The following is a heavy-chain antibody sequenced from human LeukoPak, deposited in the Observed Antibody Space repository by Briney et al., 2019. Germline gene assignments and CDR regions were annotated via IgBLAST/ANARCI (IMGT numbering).Heavy chain of an antibody. CDR3: ATATTLYYSSGWAFDY. CDR1: GGSISSSSYY. V-gene: IGHV4-39*07. J-gene: IGHJ4*02. D-gene: IGHD6-19*01. Sequence: SETLSLTCIVSGGSISSSSYYWGWIRQPPGKGLEWIGSIYYSGSTYYNPSLKSRVTISVDTSKNQFSLRLSSVTAADTAVYYCATATTLYYSSGWAFDYWGQGTLVTVSS. CDR2: IYYSGST.